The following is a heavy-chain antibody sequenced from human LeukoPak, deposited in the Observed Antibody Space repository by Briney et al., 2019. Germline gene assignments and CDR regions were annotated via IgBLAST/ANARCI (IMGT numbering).Heavy chain of an antibody. D-gene: IGHD4-11*01. V-gene: IGHV3-74*01. CDR3: VRDPSNSGNWFDL. CDR2: LGTDGTYT. J-gene: IGHJ5*02. CDR1: GFNLRDYW. Sequence: GGSLRISCAASGFNLRDYWMPWVRQAPGKGLVWVSRLGTDGTYTNYADSVTGRFTISRDNAKNTLYLQMDSLRAEDTSFYYCVRDPSNSGNWFDLWGQGTLVTVSS.